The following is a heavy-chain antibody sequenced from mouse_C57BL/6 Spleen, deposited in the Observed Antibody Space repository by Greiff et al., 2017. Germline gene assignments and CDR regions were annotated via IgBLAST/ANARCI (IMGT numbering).Heavy chain of an antibody. CDR2: FYPGSGSI. CDR3: ARHEEEGRQHSPDYYAMDY. D-gene: IGHD3-2*02. CDR1: GYTFTEYT. J-gene: IGHJ4*01. Sequence: QVQLQQSGAELVKPGASVKLSCKASGYTFTEYTIHWVKQRSGQGLEWIGWFYPGSGSIKYNEKFKDKATLTADKSSSTVYMELSRLTSEDSAVYFCARHEEEGRQHSPDYYAMDYWGQGTSVTVSS. V-gene: IGHV1-62-2*01.